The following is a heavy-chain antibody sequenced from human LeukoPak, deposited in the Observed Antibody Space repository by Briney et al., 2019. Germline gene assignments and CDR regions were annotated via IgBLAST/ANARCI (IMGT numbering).Heavy chain of an antibody. Sequence: PSETLSLTCTVAGGSISSYDWSWVRQPAGKGKEWVGRIHTSGSTNYNPSLKSRVTMSVDTSKNQFSLKRNSVTAAGAGVYYCARDRYVYCGGDCLDAFDLWGQGTMVTVSS. J-gene: IGHJ3*01. D-gene: IGHD2-21*02. V-gene: IGHV4-4*07. CDR2: IHTSGST. CDR3: ARDRYVYCGGDCLDAFDL. CDR1: GGSISSYD.